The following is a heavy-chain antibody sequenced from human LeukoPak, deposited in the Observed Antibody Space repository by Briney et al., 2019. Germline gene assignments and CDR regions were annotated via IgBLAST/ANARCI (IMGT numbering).Heavy chain of an antibody. CDR3: ARDLGTMVRGGLFDP. Sequence: SETLSLTCTVSGGSISSYYWSWIRQPPGKGLEWIGYIYYSGSTNYNPSLKSRVTISVDTSKNQFSLKLSSVTAADTAVYYCARDLGTMVRGGLFDPWGQGTLVTVSS. J-gene: IGHJ5*02. CDR1: GGSISSYY. CDR2: IYYSGST. V-gene: IGHV4-59*01. D-gene: IGHD3-10*01.